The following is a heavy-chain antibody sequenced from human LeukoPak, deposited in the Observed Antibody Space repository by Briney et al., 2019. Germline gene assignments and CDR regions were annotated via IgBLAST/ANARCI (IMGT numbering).Heavy chain of an antibody. V-gene: IGHV3-33*08. CDR3: GRDEELGTRF. CDR1: GFMFNSYV. D-gene: IGHD7-27*01. Sequence: GGSLRLSCAASGFMFNSYVMSWVRQAPGKGLEWVAAIQYDGSIEYYADSVKGRFTISRDQSKNTLFLQVNSLRAEDAAVYYCGRDEELGTRFWGQGTLVTVSS. CDR2: IQYDGSIE. J-gene: IGHJ4*02.